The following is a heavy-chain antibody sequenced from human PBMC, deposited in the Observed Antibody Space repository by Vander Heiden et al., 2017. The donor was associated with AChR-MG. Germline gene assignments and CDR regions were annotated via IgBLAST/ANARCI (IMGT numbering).Heavy chain of an antibody. CDR2: INPSGGTT. CDR1: GYTFTNYY. J-gene: IGHJ5*02. D-gene: IGHD3-22*01. CDR3: ASGGGYHYDDSPTQGFVP. V-gene: IGHV1-46*01. Sequence: QVQLLQSGAEVKKPGASVKVSCMTSGYTFTNYYLHWVRQAPGVGLEWMGIINPSGGTTTYAQNFQGRVTMTRDTSTSTVYMELRRLGSDDTAVYYCASGGGYHYDDSPTQGFVPWAQGTLGIVSS.